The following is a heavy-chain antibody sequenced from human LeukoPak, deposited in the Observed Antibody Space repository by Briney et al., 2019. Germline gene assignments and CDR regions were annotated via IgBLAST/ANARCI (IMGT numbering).Heavy chain of an antibody. CDR2: ISYEGGNK. CDR3: AREGLLTSPNNAFDV. CDR1: GFIFSTYG. Sequence: GGSLRLSCVASGFIFSTYGMNWVRQAPGKGLEWVAVISYEGGNKDYSDSVKGRFTISRDSAKSTLYLQIESLRVEDTAVYYCAREGLLTSPNNAFDVWGQGTMVTVSS. D-gene: IGHD3-16*01. V-gene: IGHV3-30*03. J-gene: IGHJ3*01.